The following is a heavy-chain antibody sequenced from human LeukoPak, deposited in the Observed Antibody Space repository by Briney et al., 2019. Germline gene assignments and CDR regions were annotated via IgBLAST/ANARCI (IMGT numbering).Heavy chain of an antibody. CDR2: INPNSGGT. D-gene: IGHD5-18*01. CDR1: GYTFTGYY. J-gene: IGHJ1*01. Sequence: ASVKVSCKACGYTFTGYYMHWVRQAAGQGLEWMGWINPNSGGTNYAQKFQGRVTMTRYTSISTAYMELSRLRSDDTAVYYCARGSFSADAPLVLDYFHHWGQGTLVTVSS. V-gene: IGHV1-2*02. CDR3: ARGSFSADAPLVLDYFHH.